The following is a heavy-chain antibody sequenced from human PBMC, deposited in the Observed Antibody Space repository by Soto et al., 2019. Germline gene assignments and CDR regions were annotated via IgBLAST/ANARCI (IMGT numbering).Heavy chain of an antibody. CDR2: IKYNGSKK. D-gene: IGHD2-15*01. CDR3: AKDNPPVGYCSGVSCYPSTYYDYYGMDV. CDR1: GFTFSSYV. Sequence: PGGSRRRSWTASGFTFSSYVMRWVRPAPGKGLGWVGVIKYNGSKKYYADAVKSRFTISRDNSKNTLYLQMNSLRAEDTAVYYCAKDNPPVGYCSGVSCYPSTYYDYYGMDVWGQGTTVTVPS. V-gene: IGHV3-30*18. J-gene: IGHJ6*02.